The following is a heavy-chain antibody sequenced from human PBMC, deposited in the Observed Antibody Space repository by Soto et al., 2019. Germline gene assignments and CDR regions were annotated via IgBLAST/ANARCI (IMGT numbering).Heavy chain of an antibody. D-gene: IGHD2-15*01. CDR1: GFTFSSYA. Sequence: GGSLRLSCAASGFTFSSYAMHWVRQAPGKGLEWVAVISYDGSNKYYADSVKGRFTISRDNSKNTLYLQMNSLRAEDTAVYYCARPRRVVAAHDYYYYVMDVWGQGNTVTVSS. V-gene: IGHV3-30-3*01. J-gene: IGHJ6*02. CDR3: ARPRRVVAAHDYYYYVMDV. CDR2: ISYDGSNK.